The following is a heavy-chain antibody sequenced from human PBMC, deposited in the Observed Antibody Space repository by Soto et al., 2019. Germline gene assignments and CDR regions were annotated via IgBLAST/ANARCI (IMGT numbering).Heavy chain of an antibody. J-gene: IGHJ4*02. Sequence: ASVKVSFTASGGTFSSYAISWVRQAPGQGLEWMGEIIPIFGTANYAQKFQGRVTITADESTSTAYMELSSLRAEDMAVYYCARGPGYYFDYWGQGTLVTVSS. CDR3: ARGPGYYFDY. CDR2: IIPIFGTA. CDR1: GGTFSSYA. V-gene: IGHV1-69*13.